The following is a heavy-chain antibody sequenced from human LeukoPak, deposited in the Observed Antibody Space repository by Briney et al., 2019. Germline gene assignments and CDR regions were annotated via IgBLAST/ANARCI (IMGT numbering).Heavy chain of an antibody. CDR2: IYSSGST. D-gene: IGHD1-26*01. Sequence: SETLSLTYTVSGGSIKSYYWSWIRQPAGEGLEWIGRIYSSGSTNYNPSLKSRVTMSVDTSKNQFSLKLTSVTAADTGVYYCARMYSGTYGGIDYWGQGTLVTVSS. CDR3: ARMYSGTYGGIDY. CDR1: GGSIKSYY. V-gene: IGHV4-4*07. J-gene: IGHJ4*02.